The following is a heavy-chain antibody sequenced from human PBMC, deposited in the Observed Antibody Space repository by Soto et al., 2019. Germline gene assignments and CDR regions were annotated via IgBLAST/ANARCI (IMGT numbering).Heavy chain of an antibody. J-gene: IGHJ4*02. CDR3: VEGWNDF. CDR1: GFMFSSAW. V-gene: IGHV3-15*01. Sequence: EVQVVESGGDLVQPGGSLRLSCVTSGFMFSSAWMNWVRQAPGKGLEWVGRIKSKRDDGASDYAEPVKGRFSISRDDSKNMVFLQMNSLRAEDTAVYYCVEGWNDFWGQGTLVTVSS. CDR2: IKSKRDDGAS. D-gene: IGHD1-1*01.